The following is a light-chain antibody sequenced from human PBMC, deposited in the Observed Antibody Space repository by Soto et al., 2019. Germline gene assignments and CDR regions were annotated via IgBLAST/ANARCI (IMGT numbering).Light chain of an antibody. Sequence: EIVLTQSPATLSLSPGERATLSCRASQSVSSYLAWYKHKPGQAPRLLISDASNRATGIPARFSASGSGTDFTLTISSLEPEDFAVYYCQQRGNWPLTFGGGTKVEIK. CDR3: QQRGNWPLT. V-gene: IGKV3-11*01. CDR2: DAS. J-gene: IGKJ4*01. CDR1: QSVSSY.